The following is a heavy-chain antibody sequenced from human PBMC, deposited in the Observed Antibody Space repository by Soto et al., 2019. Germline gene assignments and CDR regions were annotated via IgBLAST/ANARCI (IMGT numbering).Heavy chain of an antibody. D-gene: IGHD6-19*01. J-gene: IGHJ4*02. Sequence: PSETLSLTCAVYGGSFSGYYWSWIRQPPGKGLEWIGEINHSGSTNYNPSLKSRVTISVDTSKNRFSLKLSSVTAADTAVYYCARAPMGSGWYVYWGQGTLVTVSS. V-gene: IGHV4-34*01. CDR1: GGSFSGYY. CDR2: INHSGST. CDR3: ARAPMGSGWYVY.